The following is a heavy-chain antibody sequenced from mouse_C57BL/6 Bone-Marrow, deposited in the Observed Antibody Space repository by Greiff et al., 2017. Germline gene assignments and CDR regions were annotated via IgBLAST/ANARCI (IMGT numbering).Heavy chain of an antibody. CDR1: GYTFTSYW. CDR3: SRDTTAYAMDY. J-gene: IGHJ4*01. Sequence: QVQLQQPGAELVMPGASVKLSCKASGYTFTSYWMHWVKQRPGQGLEWIGEIDPSDSYNNYNQKFKGKSTLTVNKSSNTAYMQLSSLTSEDSAVYYYSRDTTAYAMDYWGQGTAVTVSS. CDR2: IDPSDSYN. V-gene: IGHV1-69*01. D-gene: IGHD1-2*01.